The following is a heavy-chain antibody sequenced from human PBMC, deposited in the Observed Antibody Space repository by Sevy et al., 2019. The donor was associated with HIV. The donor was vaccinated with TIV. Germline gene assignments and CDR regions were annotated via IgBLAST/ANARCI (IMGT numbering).Heavy chain of an antibody. CDR1: GFTVNDKY. Sequence: GGSLRLSCAISGFTVNDKYIIWVRQAPGKGLEWVSVIFSSGSTYYADSAKGRFTISRDNSKNTVDLQMNSVRAEDSAVYYCAREQITGSKPDYFDSWGQGTLVTVSS. D-gene: IGHD1-7*01. CDR2: IFSSGST. CDR3: AREQITGSKPDYFDS. V-gene: IGHV3-66*03. J-gene: IGHJ4*02.